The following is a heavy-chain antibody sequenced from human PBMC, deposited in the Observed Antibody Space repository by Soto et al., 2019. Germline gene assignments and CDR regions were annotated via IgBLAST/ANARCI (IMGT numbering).Heavy chain of an antibody. Sequence: ASVKVSCKASGYTFTSYGISWVRQAPGQGLEWMGWISAYNGNTNYAQKLQGRVTMTTDTSTSTAYMELRSLRSDDTAVYYCARWNYYDILTGYYPQYYLDYWGQGTLVTVSS. J-gene: IGHJ4*02. V-gene: IGHV1-18*04. D-gene: IGHD3-9*01. CDR1: GYTFTSYG. CDR3: ARWNYYDILTGYYPQYYLDY. CDR2: ISAYNGNT.